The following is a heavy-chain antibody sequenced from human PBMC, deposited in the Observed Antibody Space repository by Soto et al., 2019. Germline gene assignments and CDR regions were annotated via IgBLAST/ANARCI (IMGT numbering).Heavy chain of an antibody. CDR3: ARGEQYSGRIFDY. CDR1: GDSVSSNSAG. V-gene: IGHV6-1*01. J-gene: IGHJ4*01. D-gene: IGHD1-26*01. CDR2: TYYRSKWYY. Sequence: SQTLSLTCAITGDSVSSNSAGWSWVRQSPSRGLEWLGRTYYRSKWYYEYAVSVRGRITINPDTSKNQYSLQLNSVTPGDTAVYFCARGEQYSGRIFDYWGQGTLVTVSS.